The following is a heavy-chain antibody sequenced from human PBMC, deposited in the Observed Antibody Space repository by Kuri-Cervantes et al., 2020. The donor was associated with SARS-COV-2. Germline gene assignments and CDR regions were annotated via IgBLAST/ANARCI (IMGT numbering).Heavy chain of an antibody. CDR1: GYTFSGYY. V-gene: IGHV1-2*04. J-gene: IGHJ6*02. Sequence: ASVKVSCKASGYTFSGYYIHWVRQAPGQGLEWMGWINPNSGGTNYAQKFQGWVTMTRDTSISTAYMELSRLRSDDTAVYYCARGMVRGIIQYYYYAMDVWGQGTTVTVSS. D-gene: IGHD3-10*01. CDR2: INPNSGGT. CDR3: ARGMVRGIIQYYYYAMDV.